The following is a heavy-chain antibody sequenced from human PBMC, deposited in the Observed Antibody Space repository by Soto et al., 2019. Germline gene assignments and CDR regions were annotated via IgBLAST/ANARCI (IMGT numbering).Heavy chain of an antibody. V-gene: IGHV4-59*01. J-gene: IGHJ3*02. CDR3: AGGGYSSSWNVLLRAFDI. Sequence: PSETLPFTCTDSGGSISSYYWSWIRQPPGKGLEWIGYIYYSGSTNYNPSLKSRVTISVDTSNNQFSLKLISVTAADTAVYYCAGGGYSSSWNVLLRAFDIWGQGTMVTVSS. D-gene: IGHD6-13*01. CDR2: IYYSGST. CDR1: GGSISSYY.